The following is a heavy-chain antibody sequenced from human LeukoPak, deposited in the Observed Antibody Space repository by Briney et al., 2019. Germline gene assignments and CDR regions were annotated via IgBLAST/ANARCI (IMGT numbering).Heavy chain of an antibody. D-gene: IGHD3-3*01. J-gene: IGHJ3*02. V-gene: IGHV4-4*07. CDR2: VYTSGST. CDR1: GGSISSYY. Sequence: PSETLSLTCTVSGGSISSYYWSWIRQPAGKGLEWIGRVYTSGSTNYNPSLKSRVTMSVDTSKNQFSLKLRSVTAADAAVYYCAGIRFLEWSSPTNAFDIWGQGTMVTVSS. CDR3: AGIRFLEWSSPTNAFDI.